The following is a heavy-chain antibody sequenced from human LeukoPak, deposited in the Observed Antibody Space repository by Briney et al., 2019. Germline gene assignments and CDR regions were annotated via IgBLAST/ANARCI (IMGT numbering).Heavy chain of an antibody. D-gene: IGHD5-18*01. CDR2: ISAYNGNT. CDR1: GYTFTSYG. Sequence: ASVKVSCKASGYTFTSYGISWVRQAPGQGREWMGWISAYNGNTNYAQKLQGRVTMTRDTSRSTAFMELSSLTSEDTAVYYCDRGVNSQGTAMVLFDSWGQGSLVTVSA. CDR3: DRGVNSQGTAMVLFDS. V-gene: IGHV1-18*01. J-gene: IGHJ4*02.